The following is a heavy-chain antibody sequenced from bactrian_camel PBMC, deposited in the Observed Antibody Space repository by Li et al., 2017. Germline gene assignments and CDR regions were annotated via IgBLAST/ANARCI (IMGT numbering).Heavy chain of an antibody. J-gene: IGHJ4*01. CDR2: IDYTGTS. Sequence: HVQLVESGGGSVQAGGSLRLSCTITGRTYEKYCMGWFRQAPGKEREGLATIDYTGTSKYARSVQGRFTISRDNAKNTLYLQMNSLKPEDTGMYYCAADPILKCRLRVGEGTYWGQGTQVTVS. D-gene: IGHD5*01. CDR3: AADPILKCRLRVGEGTY. CDR1: GRTYEKYC. V-gene: IGHV3S55*01.